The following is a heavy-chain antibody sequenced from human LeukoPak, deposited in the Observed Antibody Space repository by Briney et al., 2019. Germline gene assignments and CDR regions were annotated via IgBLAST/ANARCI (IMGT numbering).Heavy chain of an antibody. CDR3: ARVAYYYDSSGYLDY. CDR2: IIPILGIA. Sequence: SVKVSCKASGGTFSSYAISWVRQAPGQGLEWVGRIIPILGIANYAQKFQGRVTITADKSTSTAYMELSSLRSDDTAVYYCARVAYYYDSSGYLDYWGQGTLVTVSS. J-gene: IGHJ4*02. D-gene: IGHD3-22*01. V-gene: IGHV1-69*04. CDR1: GGTFSSYA.